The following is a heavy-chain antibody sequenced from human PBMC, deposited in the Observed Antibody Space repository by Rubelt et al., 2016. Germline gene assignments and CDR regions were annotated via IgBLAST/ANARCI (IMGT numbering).Heavy chain of an antibody. V-gene: IGHV1-46*01. J-gene: IGHJ6*02. CDR2: INPSGGST. CDR1: GYTFTSYY. D-gene: IGHD3-22*01. Sequence: QVQLVQSGAEVKKPGASVKVSCKASGYTFTSYYMHWVRQAPGQGLEWMGIINPSGGSTSYAQKFQGRVTMTRDTSTSTVYMELSSLRSEDTAVYYCARDRYYDSSGYYRYYYGMDVWGQGTTVTVSS. CDR3: ARDRYYDSSGYYRYYYGMDV.